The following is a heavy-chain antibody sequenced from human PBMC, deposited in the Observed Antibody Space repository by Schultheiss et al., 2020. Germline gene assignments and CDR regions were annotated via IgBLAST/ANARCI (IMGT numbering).Heavy chain of an antibody. J-gene: IGHJ6*03. CDR2: MNPNSGNT. V-gene: IGHV1-8*02. CDR1: GGTFSSYA. D-gene: IGHD2-8*01. Sequence: ASVKVSCKASGGTFSSYAISWVRQATGQGLEWMGWMNPNSGNTGYAQKFQGRVTMTRNTSISTAYMELSSLRSEDTAVYYCARGRSPLIYYYYYYYMDVWGKGSTVIV. CDR3: ARGRSPLIYYYYYYYMDV.